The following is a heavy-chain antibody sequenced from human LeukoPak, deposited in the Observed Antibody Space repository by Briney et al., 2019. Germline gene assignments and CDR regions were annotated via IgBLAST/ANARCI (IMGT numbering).Heavy chain of an antibody. Sequence: PGGCLRLSCAASGFTFSSYWMHWVRHVPGKGLGWVSRIRSDGSSTSYADSVKGRFTISRDNAKNTLYLQMSSLRVDDTAVYYCAKDDYNRHWGQGTLVTVSS. CDR1: GFTFSSYW. D-gene: IGHD5-24*01. J-gene: IGHJ4*02. V-gene: IGHV3-74*01. CDR3: AKDDYNRH. CDR2: IRSDGSST.